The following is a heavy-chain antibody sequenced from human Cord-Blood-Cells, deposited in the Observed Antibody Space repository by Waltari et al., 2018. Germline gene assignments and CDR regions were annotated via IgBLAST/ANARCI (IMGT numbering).Heavy chain of an antibody. CDR1: GGSFSGYY. Sequence: QVQLQQWGAGLLKPSETLSLTCAVYGGSFSGYYWSWIRQPPGKGLEWIGEINHSGSTHYNPSLKSRVTISVDTSKNQFSLKLSSVTAADTAVYYCARGACSSTSCYGAFDIWGQGTMVTVSS. CDR2: INHSGST. J-gene: IGHJ3*02. D-gene: IGHD2-2*01. CDR3: ARGACSSTSCYGAFDI. V-gene: IGHV4-34*01.